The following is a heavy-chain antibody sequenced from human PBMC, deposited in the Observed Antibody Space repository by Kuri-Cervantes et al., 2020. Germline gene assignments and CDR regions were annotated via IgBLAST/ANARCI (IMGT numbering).Heavy chain of an antibody. Sequence: GGSLRLSCAASGLTFSSYGMHWVRKAPGKGLEWVEVIWYDGSNKYYADSVKGRFTISRDNSKNTLYLQMNSLRAEDTAVYYCARDGTYYDFWSGYYKERAEYYYYYGMDVWGQGTTVTVSS. D-gene: IGHD3-3*01. J-gene: IGHJ6*02. CDR2: IWYDGSNK. CDR3: ARDGTYYDFWSGYYKERAEYYYYYGMDV. CDR1: GLTFSSYG. V-gene: IGHV3-33*01.